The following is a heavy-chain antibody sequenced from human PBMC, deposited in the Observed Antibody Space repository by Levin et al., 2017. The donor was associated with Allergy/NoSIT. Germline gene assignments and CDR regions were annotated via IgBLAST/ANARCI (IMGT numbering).Heavy chain of an antibody. D-gene: IGHD6-6*01. V-gene: IGHV4-59*01. Sequence: SETLSLTCTVSGGSISSYYWSWIRQPPGKGLEWIGYIYYSGSTNYNPSLKSRVTISVDTSKNQFSLKLSSVTAADTAVYYCARLSSIAARARFDYWGQGTLVTVSS. CDR3: ARLSSIAARARFDY. CDR1: GGSISSYY. CDR2: IYYSGST. J-gene: IGHJ4*02.